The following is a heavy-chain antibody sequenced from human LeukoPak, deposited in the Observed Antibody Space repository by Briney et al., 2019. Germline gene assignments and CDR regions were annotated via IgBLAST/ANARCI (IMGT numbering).Heavy chain of an antibody. J-gene: IGHJ1*01. CDR1: GFTFSSYW. V-gene: IGHV3-74*01. CDR3: ARAPSEIGGYYPEYFRH. Sequence: GGSLRLSCAASGFTFSSYWMHWVRQAPGKVLVWGSRIKSDGSTNYADSVKGRFTISRDNAKNTVSLQMNSLRAEDTGVYYCARAPSEIGGYYPEYFRHWGQGTLVTVSS. CDR2: IKSDGST. D-gene: IGHD3-22*01.